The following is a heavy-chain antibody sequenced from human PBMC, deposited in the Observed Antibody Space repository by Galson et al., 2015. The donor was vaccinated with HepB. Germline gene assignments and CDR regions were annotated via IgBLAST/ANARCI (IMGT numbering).Heavy chain of an antibody. V-gene: IGHV3-23*01. CDR2: ISGSGGST. J-gene: IGHJ3*02. CDR3: ANGGLVAKKTFDAFDI. D-gene: IGHD6-19*01. Sequence: SLRLSCAASGFTFSSYAMSWVRQAPGKGLEWVSAISGSGGSTYYADSVKGRFTISRDNSKNTLYLQMNSLRAEDTAVYYCANGGLVAKKTFDAFDIWGQGTMVTVSS. CDR1: GFTFSSYA.